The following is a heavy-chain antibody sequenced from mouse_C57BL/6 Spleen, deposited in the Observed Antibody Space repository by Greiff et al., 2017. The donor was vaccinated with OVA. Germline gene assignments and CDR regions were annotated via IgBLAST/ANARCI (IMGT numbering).Heavy chain of an antibody. V-gene: IGHV1-64*01. Sequence: QVQLQQPGAELVKPGASVKLSCKASGYTFTSYWMHWVKQRPGQGLEWIGMIHPNSGSTNYNEKFKSKATLTVDKSSSTAYMQLSSLTSEDSAVYDCAEGDSSGYVSPEFAYWGQGTLVTVSA. D-gene: IGHD3-2*02. CDR2: IHPNSGST. CDR1: GYTFTSYW. J-gene: IGHJ3*01. CDR3: AEGDSSGYVSPEFAY.